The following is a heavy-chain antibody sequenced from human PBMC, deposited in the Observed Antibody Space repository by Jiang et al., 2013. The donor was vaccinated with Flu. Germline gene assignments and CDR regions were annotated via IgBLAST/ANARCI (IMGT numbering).Heavy chain of an antibody. D-gene: IGHD5-24*01. Sequence: QLLESGGGLVQPGGSLRLSCAASGFTFSSYWMSWVRQAPGKGLEWVANIKQDGSEKQYVDSVKGRFTISRDNAKNPLYLQMNSLRAEDTAVYYCARPPGTWLQYYFDSWGPGTLVT. CDR3: ARPPGTWLQYYFDS. CDR1: GFTFSSYW. CDR2: IKQDGSEK. V-gene: IGHV3-7*03. J-gene: IGHJ4*02.